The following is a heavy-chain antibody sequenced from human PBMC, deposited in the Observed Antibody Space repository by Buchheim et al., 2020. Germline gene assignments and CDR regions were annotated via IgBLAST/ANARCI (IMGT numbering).Heavy chain of an antibody. CDR1: RFTFSTYA. Sequence: EVQMLESGGGLVQPGGSLRLSCAASRFTFSTYAMSWVRQAPGKGLEWVSAISGSGGSTYYADSVKGRFTISRDNSKNTLYLQMNSLRAEDTAVYYCAKDLSITIFEVVHNWFDPWGQGTL. J-gene: IGHJ5*02. CDR2: ISGSGGST. D-gene: IGHD3-3*01. V-gene: IGHV3-23*01. CDR3: AKDLSITIFEVVHNWFDP.